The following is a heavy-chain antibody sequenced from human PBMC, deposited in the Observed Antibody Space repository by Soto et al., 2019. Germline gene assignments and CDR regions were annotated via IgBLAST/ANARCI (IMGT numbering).Heavy chain of an antibody. CDR1: GFTFSSYA. CDR3: ARDPGDYDSSGYYFVPYFDC. V-gene: IGHV3-30-3*01. D-gene: IGHD3-22*01. J-gene: IGHJ4*02. Sequence: GGSLRLSCAASGFTFSSYAMHWVRQAPGKGLEWVAVISYDGSNKYYADSVKGRFTISRDNSKNTLYLQMNSLRAEDTAVYYCARDPGDYDSSGYYFVPYFDCWGQGALVTVSS. CDR2: ISYDGSNK.